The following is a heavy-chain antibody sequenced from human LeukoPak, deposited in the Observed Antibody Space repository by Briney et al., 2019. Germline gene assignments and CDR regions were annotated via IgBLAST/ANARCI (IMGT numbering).Heavy chain of an antibody. D-gene: IGHD4-17*01. V-gene: IGHV3-33*01. CDR2: IWYDGSNK. J-gene: IGHJ4*02. CDR1: GFTFSSYG. CDR3: ARAWVTTEYYFDY. Sequence: GRSLRLSCAASGFTFSSYGMHWVRQAPGKGREWVAVIWYDGSNKYYADSVKGRFTISRDNSKNTLYLQMNSLRAEDTAVYYCARAWVTTEYYFDYWGQGTLVTVSS.